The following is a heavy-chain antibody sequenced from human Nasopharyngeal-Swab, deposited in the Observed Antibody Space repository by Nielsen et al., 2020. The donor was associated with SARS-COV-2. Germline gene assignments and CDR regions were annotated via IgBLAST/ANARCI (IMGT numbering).Heavy chain of an antibody. J-gene: IGHJ3*02. Sequence: GESLKISWAASGFIFGAYAMHWVRQAPGKGLEWVSLISWDGGSTYYVDSVKGRFTISRDNSRNSLYLQMNSLRAEDTALYYCAKGLAGGSGAFDIWGQGTMVTVSS. CDR1: GFIFGAYA. V-gene: IGHV3-43D*04. CDR2: ISWDGGST. D-gene: IGHD3-10*01. CDR3: AKGLAGGSGAFDI.